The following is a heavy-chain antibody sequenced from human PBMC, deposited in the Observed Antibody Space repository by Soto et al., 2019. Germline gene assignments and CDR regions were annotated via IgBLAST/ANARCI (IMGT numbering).Heavy chain of an antibody. CDR1: GYTFTTYT. J-gene: IGHJ4*02. V-gene: IGHV1-3*01. D-gene: IGHD2-2*01. CDR3: ARDEPEGPEPLDS. CDR2: INAGTGYT. Sequence: QVQLVQSGAEVNKPGASVKVSCKASGYTFTTYTIHWVRQAPGQRLEWAGCINAGTGYTRYSQKFQGRVSIARDTSAITGFMDLSSLRSEDTAVYYCARDEPEGPEPLDSWGQGTLVTVSS.